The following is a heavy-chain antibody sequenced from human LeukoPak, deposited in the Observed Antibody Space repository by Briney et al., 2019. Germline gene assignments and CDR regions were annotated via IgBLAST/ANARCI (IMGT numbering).Heavy chain of an antibody. D-gene: IGHD1-26*01. CDR2: IYYSGST. Sequence: SETLSLTCTVSGGSISTFYWSWIRQPPGKGLEWIGYIYYSGSTNYNPSLRSRVTISVDTSKNQFSLKLSSVTAADTAVYYCARLSSGSYHTANAFDIWGQGTMVTVSS. J-gene: IGHJ3*02. V-gene: IGHV4-59*08. CDR3: ARLSSGSYHTANAFDI. CDR1: GGSISTFY.